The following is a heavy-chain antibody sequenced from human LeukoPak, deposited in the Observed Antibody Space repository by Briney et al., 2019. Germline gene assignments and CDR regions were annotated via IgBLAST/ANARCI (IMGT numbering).Heavy chain of an antibody. Sequence: SETLSLTCTVSGDSLSRYYWSWIRQPPGKGLEWIGYIYYSGSTTYNPSLKSRVTISVDTSKNQFSLKLISVTAADTAVYYCARRSTVASRGRFDPWGQGTLVTVSS. CDR3: ARRSTVASRGRFDP. CDR2: IYYSGST. V-gene: IGHV4-59*08. J-gene: IGHJ5*02. D-gene: IGHD6-19*01. CDR1: GDSLSRYY.